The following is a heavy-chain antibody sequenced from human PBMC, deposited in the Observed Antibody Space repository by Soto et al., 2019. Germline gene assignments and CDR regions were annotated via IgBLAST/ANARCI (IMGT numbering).Heavy chain of an antibody. D-gene: IGHD3-16*01. V-gene: IGHV3-23*01. CDR2: RSGDGSRA. CDR1: GFNFGGYA. J-gene: IGHJ4*02. CDR3: AKRGGYAISFYDS. Sequence: KLLESGGQLIQPGGSLRLSCAGTGFNFGGYAMSWVRQAPGKGLEWVSTRSGDGSRAYYADSVRGRFTVSRDNSKSTLYLRMNSLRADDTAIYYCAKRGGYAISFYDSWGQGTLVTVSS.